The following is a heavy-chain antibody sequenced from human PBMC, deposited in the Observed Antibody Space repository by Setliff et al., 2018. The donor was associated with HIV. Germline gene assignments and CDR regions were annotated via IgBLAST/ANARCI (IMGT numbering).Heavy chain of an antibody. J-gene: IGHJ4*02. Sequence: GSLRLSCQASGFTFTSHAMTWVRQAPGKGLEWVSSMSRNTYYADSVKGRFTISRDNAENILYLQMNSLRAEDTAVYYCARVIDHGARWFFDYWGQGTPVTVPQ. D-gene: IGHD4-17*01. CDR3: ARVIDHGARWFFDY. CDR2: MSRNT. V-gene: IGHV3-23*01. CDR1: GFTFTSHA.